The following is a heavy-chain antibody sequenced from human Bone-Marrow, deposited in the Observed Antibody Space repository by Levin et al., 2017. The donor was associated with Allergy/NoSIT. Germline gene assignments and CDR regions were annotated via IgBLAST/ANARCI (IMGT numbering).Heavy chain of an antibody. Sequence: PGGSLRLSCVGSRFTFDDYGMSWVRQVPGKGLEWVSTINWNGAVIRYADSVKGRFTISRDNAQTSLFLQMDSLRVEDTALYHCTRDYGDFSSDWYFDLWGRGSLVTVSS. CDR3: TRDYGDFSSDWYFDL. V-gene: IGHV3-20*01. CDR2: INWNGAVI. CDR1: RFTFDDYG. D-gene: IGHD4-17*01. J-gene: IGHJ2*01.